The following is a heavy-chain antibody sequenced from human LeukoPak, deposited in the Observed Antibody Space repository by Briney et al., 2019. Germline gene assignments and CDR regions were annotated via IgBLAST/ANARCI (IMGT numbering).Heavy chain of an antibody. D-gene: IGHD5-24*01. V-gene: IGHV3-30*18. J-gene: IGHJ4*02. CDR2: ISYDGSNK. Sequence: GRSLRLSCAASGFTFSSYGMHWVRQAPGKGLEWVAVISYDGSNKYYADSVKGRFTISRDNSKHTLYLQMNSLRAEDTAVYYCAKSHWDGYKDYWGQGTLVTVSS. CDR3: AKSHWDGYKDY. CDR1: GFTFSSYG.